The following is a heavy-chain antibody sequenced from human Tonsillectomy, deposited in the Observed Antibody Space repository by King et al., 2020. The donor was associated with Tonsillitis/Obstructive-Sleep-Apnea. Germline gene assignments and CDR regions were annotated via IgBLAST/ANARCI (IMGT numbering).Heavy chain of an antibody. CDR2: IYWDDDK. Sequence: TLKESGLTLVKPTQTLTLTCTFSGFSLSTSGVGVGWIRQSPGRALEWLALIYWDDDKRYSLSLESRLTITKDTSKNQVVLTMTNMDPVDTATYYCAHTSYSRSWDNWFDPWGQGTLVTVSS. J-gene: IGHJ5*02. D-gene: IGHD6-6*01. V-gene: IGHV2-5*02. CDR3: AHTSYSRSWDNWFDP. CDR1: GFSLSTSGVG.